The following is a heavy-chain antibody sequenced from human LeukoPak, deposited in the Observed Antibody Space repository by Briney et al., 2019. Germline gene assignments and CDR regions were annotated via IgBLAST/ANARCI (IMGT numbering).Heavy chain of an antibody. CDR1: GYTFTGYY. CDR2: INPNSGGT. Sequence: ASVKVSCKASGYTFTGYYMHWVRQAPGQGLEWMGWINPNSGGTNYAQKFQGRVTMTRDTSISTAYMELSRLRSDDTAVYYCARELTGLDAFDIWGQGTMVTVSS. V-gene: IGHV1-2*02. J-gene: IGHJ3*02. D-gene: IGHD7-27*01. CDR3: ARELTGLDAFDI.